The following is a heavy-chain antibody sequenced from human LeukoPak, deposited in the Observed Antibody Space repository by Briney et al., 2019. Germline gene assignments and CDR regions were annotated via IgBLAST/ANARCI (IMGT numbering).Heavy chain of an antibody. CDR1: GYTFTSYG. CDR3: AREGLGELTLDY. J-gene: IGHJ4*02. V-gene: IGHV1-18*01. CDR2: ISTYNGDT. Sequence: GASVKVSCKASGYTFTSYGISWGRQAPGQGLEWMGWISTYNGDTNYAQKLQGRVTMTTDTSTNTAYMELRSLRSDDTAVYYCAREGLGELTLDYWGQGTLVTVSS. D-gene: IGHD3-16*01.